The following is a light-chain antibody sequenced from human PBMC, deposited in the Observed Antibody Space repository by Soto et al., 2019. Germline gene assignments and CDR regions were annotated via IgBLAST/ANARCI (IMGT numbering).Light chain of an antibody. J-gene: IGKJ3*01. Sequence: DIQMTQSPSSLSAYVGDRVTITCRASQSISNRLNWNQQQPGRAPKLLVYTTSNLQSGVPSRFSGSGSGTDFTLTINSLQPEDFATYFCQHSYTKRITFGPGTKVDIK. CDR3: QHSYTKRIT. V-gene: IGKV1-39*01. CDR1: QSISNR. CDR2: TTS.